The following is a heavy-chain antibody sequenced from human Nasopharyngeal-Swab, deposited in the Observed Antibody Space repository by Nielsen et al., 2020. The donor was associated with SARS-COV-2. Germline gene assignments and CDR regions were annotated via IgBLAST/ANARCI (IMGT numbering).Heavy chain of an antibody. D-gene: IGHD5-24*01. J-gene: IGHJ4*02. CDR1: GFAFRSYT. CDR2: ISASGGTT. CDR3: VKGTYNNYWDY. V-gene: IGHV3-23*01. Sequence: GESLKISCAASGFAFRSYTMTWVRQAPGKGLDWVSTISASGGTTCYADSVKGRFTISRDNSGNTLFLQMNSLRAEDTALYYCVKGTYNNYWDYWGQGTLVTVSS.